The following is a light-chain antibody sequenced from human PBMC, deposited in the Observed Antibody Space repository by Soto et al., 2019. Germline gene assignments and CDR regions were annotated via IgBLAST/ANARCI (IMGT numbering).Light chain of an antibody. CDR1: SPNIGSNY. Sequence: QSVLTQPPSASGTPGQRVTISCSGSSPNIGSNYVYWYQQLPGTAPKLLIYRNNQRPSGVPDRFSGSKSGTSASLAISGLRSEDEADYYCAAWDDSLSGHVVFGGGTKVTVL. CDR3: AAWDDSLSGHVV. J-gene: IGLJ2*01. V-gene: IGLV1-47*01. CDR2: RNN.